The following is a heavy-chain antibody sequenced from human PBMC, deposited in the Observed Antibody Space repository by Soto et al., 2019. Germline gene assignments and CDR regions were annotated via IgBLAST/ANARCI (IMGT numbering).Heavy chain of an antibody. CDR1: GFTFSSFV. V-gene: IGHV3-23*01. Sequence: GSLRLSCAASGFTFSSFVMNWVRQAPGKGLEWVSAISGSGGSTYYADSVKGRFTISRDNSKNTLYLQMNSLNTEDTAVYYCISHSPEDMIRTWGQGTLVTVSS. J-gene: IGHJ4*02. CDR3: ISHSPEDMIRT. CDR2: ISGSGGST. D-gene: IGHD2-15*01.